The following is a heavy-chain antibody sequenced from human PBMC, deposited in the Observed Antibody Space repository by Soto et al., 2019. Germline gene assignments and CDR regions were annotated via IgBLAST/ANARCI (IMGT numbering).Heavy chain of an antibody. J-gene: IGHJ6*02. D-gene: IGHD3-22*01. CDR1: GGTFSSYA. CDR3: ARDNRYYYDSSGYYYGDYYYYYGMDV. V-gene: IGHV1-69*06. Sequence: ASVKVSCKASGGTFSSYAISWVRQAPGQGLEWMGGIIPIFGTANYAQKFQGRVTITADKSTSTAYMELSSLRSEDTAVYYCARDNRYYYDSSGYYYGDYYYYYGMDVWGQGTTVTVS. CDR2: IIPIFGTA.